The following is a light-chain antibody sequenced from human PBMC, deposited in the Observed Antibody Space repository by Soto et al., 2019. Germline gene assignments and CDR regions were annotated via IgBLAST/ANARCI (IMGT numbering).Light chain of an antibody. CDR1: QTISSW. CDR2: KAS. CDR3: LQYNSYPWT. Sequence: DIQMTQSPSTLSGSVGDRVTITCRASQTISSWLAWYQQKPGKAPKLLIYKASTLKSGVPSRFSGSGSGTEFTLAISSLQPDDFATYYCLQYNSYPWTFGQVTKVDIK. J-gene: IGKJ1*01. V-gene: IGKV1-5*03.